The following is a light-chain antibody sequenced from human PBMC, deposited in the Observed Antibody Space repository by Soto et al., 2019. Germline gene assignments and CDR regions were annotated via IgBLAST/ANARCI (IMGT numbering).Light chain of an antibody. V-gene: IGLV1-40*01. Sequence: QSVLTHPPSVSGAPGQRVTISCTGSSSNIGAGYDIHWYQQLPGTAPKLLIYGNSNRPSGVPDRFSGSKSGTSASLAITGLQAEDEADYYCQSYDSSLSGPDVVFGGGTKLTVL. J-gene: IGLJ2*01. CDR1: SSNIGAGYD. CDR3: QSYDSSLSGPDVV. CDR2: GNS.